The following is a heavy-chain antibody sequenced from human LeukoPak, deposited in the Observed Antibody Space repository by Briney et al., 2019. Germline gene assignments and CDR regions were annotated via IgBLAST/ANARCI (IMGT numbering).Heavy chain of an antibody. J-gene: IGHJ3*02. Sequence: SETLSLTCTVSGGSISSTGYYWGWVRQPPGKGLEWIGSIYYSGSTYYSPSLKSRVTISVDTSKNQFSLRLSSVTAADTAVYYCARDPGIRYFDWPHLFDIWGQGTMVTVSS. CDR2: IYYSGST. V-gene: IGHV4-39*07. D-gene: IGHD3-9*01. CDR1: GGSISSTGYY. CDR3: ARDPGIRYFDWPHLFDI.